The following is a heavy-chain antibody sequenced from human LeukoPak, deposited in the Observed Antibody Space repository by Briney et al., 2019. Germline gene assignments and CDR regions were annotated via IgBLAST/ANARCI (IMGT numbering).Heavy chain of an antibody. D-gene: IGHD2-2*02. J-gene: IGHJ4*02. CDR1: GFTFSGSA. CDR3: TTTPGCSSTSCYIDY. V-gene: IGHV3-73*01. CDR2: IRSKANSYAT. Sequence: GGSLRLSCAASGFTFSGSAMHWVRQAAGKGLEWVGRIRSKANSYATGYAASVKGRFTISRDDSKNTAYLQMNSLKTKDTAVYYCTTTPGCSSTSCYIDYWGQGTLVTVSS.